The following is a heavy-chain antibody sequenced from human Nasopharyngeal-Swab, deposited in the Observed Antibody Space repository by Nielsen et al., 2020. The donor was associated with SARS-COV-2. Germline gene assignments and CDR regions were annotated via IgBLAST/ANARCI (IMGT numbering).Heavy chain of an antibody. V-gene: IGHV4-34*01. Sequence: GSLRLSCAASGFTFSNAWMSWVRQPPGKGLEWIGEINHSGSTNYNPSLKSRVTISVDTSKNQFSLKLSSVTAADTAVYYCARALMITFGGVIVRDSRGFDYWGQGTLVTVSS. CDR1: GFTFSNAW. CDR3: ARALMITFGGVIVRDSRGFDY. CDR2: INHSGST. J-gene: IGHJ4*02. D-gene: IGHD3-16*02.